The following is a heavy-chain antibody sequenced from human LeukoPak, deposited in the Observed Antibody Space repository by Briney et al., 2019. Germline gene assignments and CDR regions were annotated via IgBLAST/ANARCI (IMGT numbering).Heavy chain of an antibody. J-gene: IGHJ5*02. CDR2: INCNGGGT. CDR1: GYTFTGYY. V-gene: IGHV1-2*06. Sequence: ASVKVSCTASGYTFTGYYIHWVRQAPGQGLEWMGRINCNGGGTSYAQKFQGRVTMTRDTSISTAYMELDRLTSDDTAVYYCARDYGPYPGCSWYDPWGQGTLVTVSS. CDR3: ARDYGPYPGCSWYDP. D-gene: IGHD2-21*01.